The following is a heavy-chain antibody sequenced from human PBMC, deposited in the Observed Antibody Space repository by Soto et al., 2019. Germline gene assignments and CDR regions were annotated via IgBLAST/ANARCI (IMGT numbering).Heavy chain of an antibody. CDR2: INHSGST. CDR1: GGSFSGYY. V-gene: IGHV4-34*01. D-gene: IGHD3-9*01. Sequence: PSETLSLTCAVYGGSFSGYYWSWIRQPPGKGLEWIGEINHSGSTNYNPSLKSRVTISVDTSKNQFSLKLSSVTAADTAVYYCARGFGIWNDILTGYRQIPRPSPYYFDYWGQGTLVTVSS. J-gene: IGHJ4*02. CDR3: ARGFGIWNDILTGYRQIPRPSPYYFDY.